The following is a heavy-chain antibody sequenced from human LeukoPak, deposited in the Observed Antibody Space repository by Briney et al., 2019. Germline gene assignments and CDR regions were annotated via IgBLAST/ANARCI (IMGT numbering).Heavy chain of an antibody. D-gene: IGHD3-3*01. J-gene: IGHJ4*02. CDR2: INPNSGGT. Sequence: ASVKVSCMASGYTLTGYYMHWVRQAPGQGLEWMGWINPNSGGTNYAQKFRGRVTMTRDTSTSTAYMELSRLRSDDTAVYYCARGRRADFGVVIMFVYWGQGTLVTVSS. V-gene: IGHV1-2*02. CDR3: ARGRRADFGVVIMFVY. CDR1: GYTLTGYY.